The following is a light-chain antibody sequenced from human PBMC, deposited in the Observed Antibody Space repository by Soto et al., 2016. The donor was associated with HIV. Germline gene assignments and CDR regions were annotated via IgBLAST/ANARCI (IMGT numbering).Light chain of an antibody. CDR1: NIGSKN. CDR2: DDS. CDR3: QVWDSNSDHWV. J-gene: IGLJ3*02. Sequence: SYELTQPPSVSVAPGKTARITCGGNNIGSKNVRWFQQKSGQAPVLVVYDDSDRPSGIPERFSGSNSGNTATLTIDRVEAGDEADYYCQVWDSNSDHWVFGGGTKLTVL. V-gene: IGLV3-21*03.